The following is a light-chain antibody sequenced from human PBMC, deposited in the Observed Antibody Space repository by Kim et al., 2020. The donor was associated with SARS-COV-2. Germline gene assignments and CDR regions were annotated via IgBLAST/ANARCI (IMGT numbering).Light chain of an antibody. CDR2: AAS. V-gene: IGKV1-27*01. Sequence: DIQMTQSPSSLSASVGDRVIITCRASQGIRNYLAWYQQKPGKVPKILIHAASALQSGVPSRFSGSGSGTDFTLTISSLQPEDVASYYCQIYHSDPVTFGGGTKVDIK. J-gene: IGKJ4*01. CDR1: QGIRNY. CDR3: QIYHSDPVT.